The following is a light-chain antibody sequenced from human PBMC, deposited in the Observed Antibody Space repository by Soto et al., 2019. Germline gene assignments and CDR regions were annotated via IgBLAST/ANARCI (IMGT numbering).Light chain of an antibody. V-gene: IGKV3-11*01. CDR2: DAS. CDR3: QQRSNWPST. J-gene: IGKJ4*01. Sequence: EIVLTQSPGTLSLSPVNRATLSCRASESVSRYLAWYQQKPGQAPRLLIYDASNRATGIPARFSGSGSGTDFTLTITSLEPEDFAVYYCQQRSNWPSTIGGGTKVEIK. CDR1: ESVSRY.